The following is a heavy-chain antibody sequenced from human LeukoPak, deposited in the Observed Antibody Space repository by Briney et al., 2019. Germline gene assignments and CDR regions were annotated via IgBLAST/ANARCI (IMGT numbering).Heavy chain of an antibody. D-gene: IGHD2-21*02. CDR2: ISGSGGST. V-gene: IGHV3-23*01. CDR3: AKDREDCGGDCYSSYFDY. J-gene: IGHJ4*02. CDR1: GFTFSSYA. Sequence: GVLRLSCAASGFTFSSYAMSWVRQAPGKGLEWVSAISGSGGSTYYADSVKGRFTISRDNSKNTLYLQMNSLRAEDTAVYYCAKDREDCGGDCYSSYFDYWGQGTLVTVSS.